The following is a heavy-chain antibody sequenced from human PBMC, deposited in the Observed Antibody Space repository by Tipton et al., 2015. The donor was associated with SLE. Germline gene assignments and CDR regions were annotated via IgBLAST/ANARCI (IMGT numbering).Heavy chain of an antibody. CDR3: TREGISFSFQH. Sequence: SLRLSCTASGFTFGDYAMSWVRQAPGKGLEWVGFIRSKAYGGTTEYAASVKGRFTISRDDSKSIAYLQMNSLKTEDTAVYYCTREGISFSFQHWGQGTLVTVSS. D-gene: IGHD3-3*02. J-gene: IGHJ1*01. CDR1: GFTFGDYA. CDR2: IRSKAYGGTT. V-gene: IGHV3-49*04.